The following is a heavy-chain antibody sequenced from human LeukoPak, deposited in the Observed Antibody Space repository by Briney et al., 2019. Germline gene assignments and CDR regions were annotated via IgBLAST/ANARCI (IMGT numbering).Heavy chain of an antibody. V-gene: IGHV3-7*01. Sequence: GGSLRLSCAASGFTFSSYAMSWVRQAPGKGLEWVANIKQDGSEKNYVDSVKGRFTISRDNAKNSLNLQMNSLRAEDTAVYYCARVVEYDSSGYYRPFDYWGQGTLVTVSS. CDR1: GFTFSSYA. D-gene: IGHD3-22*01. J-gene: IGHJ4*02. CDR2: IKQDGSEK. CDR3: ARVVEYDSSGYYRPFDY.